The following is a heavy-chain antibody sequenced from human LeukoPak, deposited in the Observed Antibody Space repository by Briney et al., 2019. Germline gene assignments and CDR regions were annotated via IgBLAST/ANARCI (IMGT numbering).Heavy chain of an antibody. Sequence: PGGSLRLSCAASGFTFISYAMSWVRQAPGKGLEWVSAISGSGGSIYYADSVKGRFTVSRDNSKNTLYLQMNTLRAEDTAVYYCARGGAFGDRTYYFASWGQGILVTVSS. CDR3: ARGGAFGDRTYYFAS. CDR2: ISGSGGSI. CDR1: GFTFISYA. D-gene: IGHD4-17*01. V-gene: IGHV3-23*01. J-gene: IGHJ4*02.